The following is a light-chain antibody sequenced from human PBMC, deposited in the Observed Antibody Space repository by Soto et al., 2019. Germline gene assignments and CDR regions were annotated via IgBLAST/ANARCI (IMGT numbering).Light chain of an antibody. CDR2: EGT. V-gene: IGLV2-23*03. Sequence: QSALTQPAPVSGSPGQSITISCSGTSSDFGGYNVVSWYQQHPGKAPKLIIYEGTKRPSGVSNRFSGSKSGNAASLTISGLQTEDDDDYYCCSYADTSTFWVVFGGGTKVTVL. J-gene: IGLJ3*02. CDR1: SSDFGGYNV. CDR3: CSYADTSTFWVV.